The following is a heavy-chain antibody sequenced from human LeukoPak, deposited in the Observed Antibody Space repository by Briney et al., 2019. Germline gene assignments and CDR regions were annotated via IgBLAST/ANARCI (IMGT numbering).Heavy chain of an antibody. CDR2: ISAYNGNT. Sequence: ASVKVSCKASGYTYTSYGISWVRQAPGQGLEWMGWISAYNGNTNCAQKLQGRVTMTTDTSTSTAYMELSSLRSEDTAVYYCARDQYATMVRGVIIGVGDYWGQGTLVTVSS. CDR1: GYTYTSYG. V-gene: IGHV1-18*01. CDR3: ARDQYATMVRGVIIGVGDY. J-gene: IGHJ4*02. D-gene: IGHD3-10*01.